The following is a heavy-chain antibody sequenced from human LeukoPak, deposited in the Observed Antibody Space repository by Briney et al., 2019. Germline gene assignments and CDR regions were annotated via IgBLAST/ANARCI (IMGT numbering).Heavy chain of an antibody. D-gene: IGHD5-12*01. CDR1: GYTLTELS. Sequence: ASVKVSCKVSGYTLTELSMHWVRQAPGKGLEWMGGFDPEDGETIYAQKFQGRVTMTEDTSTDTAYMELSRLTSDDTAMYYCARAYTGYEAFDYWGQGALVTVSS. CDR2: FDPEDGET. CDR3: ARAYTGYEAFDY. J-gene: IGHJ4*02. V-gene: IGHV1-24*01.